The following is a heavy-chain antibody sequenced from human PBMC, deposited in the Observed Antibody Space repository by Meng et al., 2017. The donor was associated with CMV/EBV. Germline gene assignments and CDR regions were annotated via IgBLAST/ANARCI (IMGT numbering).Heavy chain of an antibody. Sequence: QVSCKASGYTFTGNYIPWVRQAPGQGLEWMGRINPNSGGTNYAQKFQGRVTLTRNTSINTAYLELSSLRSDDTAVYYCARASESNNWGQGTLVTVSS. J-gene: IGHJ4*02. CDR2: INPNSGGT. V-gene: IGHV1-2*06. CDR1: GYTFTGNY. CDR3: ARASESNN.